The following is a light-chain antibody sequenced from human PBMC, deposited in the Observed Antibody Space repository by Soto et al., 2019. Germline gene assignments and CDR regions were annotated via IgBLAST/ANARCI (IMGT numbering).Light chain of an antibody. J-gene: IGKJ4*01. CDR1: QSLSSY. Sequence: EIVLTQSPATLSLSPGERATLSCRASQSLSSYLAWYQQKPGQAPRLLIYDASNRAAGIPARFSGSGSGTDFTLTISSLEPEDFAVYYCQQRSNWVLTFGGGTKVEIK. CDR2: DAS. V-gene: IGKV3-11*01. CDR3: QQRSNWVLT.